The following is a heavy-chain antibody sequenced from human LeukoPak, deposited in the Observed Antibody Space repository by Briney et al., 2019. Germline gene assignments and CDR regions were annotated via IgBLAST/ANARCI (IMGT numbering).Heavy chain of an antibody. V-gene: IGHV3-30*02. CDR2: IRYDGSIK. Sequence: GGSLRLSCAASGFTFSSYGMHWVRQAPGKGLEWVAFIRYDGSIKYYADSVKGRFTISRDNSKNTLYLQMNSLRAEDTALYYCAKDTVKVATIRRVPHYMDVWGKGTTVTISS. CDR1: GFTFSSYG. CDR3: AKDTVKVATIRRVPHYMDV. J-gene: IGHJ6*03. D-gene: IGHD5-12*01.